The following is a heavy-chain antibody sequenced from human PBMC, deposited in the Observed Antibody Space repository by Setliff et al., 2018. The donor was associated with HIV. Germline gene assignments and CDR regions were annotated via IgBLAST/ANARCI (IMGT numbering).Heavy chain of an antibody. V-gene: IGHV4-31*03. J-gene: IGHJ6*03. D-gene: IGHD2-15*01. CDR2: IYYSGTA. CDR3: ARDGERVVIVAGSDYYYYMDV. Sequence: SETLSLTCTVSGGSISGGGYYWTWIRQYPGRGLEWIGYIYYSGTAYYKPSLRSRVTISVDTSMNQFSLKLSSVTAADTAVYYCARDGERVVIVAGSDYYYYMDVWGKGTTVTVSS. CDR1: GGSISGGGYY.